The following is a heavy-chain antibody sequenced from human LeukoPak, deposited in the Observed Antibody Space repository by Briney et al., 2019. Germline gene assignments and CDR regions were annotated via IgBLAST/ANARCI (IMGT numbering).Heavy chain of an antibody. Sequence: SETLSLTCAVYGGSFSGYYWSWIRQPPGKGLEWIGEINHSGSTNYNPSLRSRVTISVDTSKNQFSLKLSSVTAADTAVYYCARGAHYYDSSGYGLDYWGQGTLVTVSS. CDR1: GGSFSGYY. J-gene: IGHJ4*02. CDR2: INHSGST. CDR3: ARGAHYYDSSGYGLDY. D-gene: IGHD3-22*01. V-gene: IGHV4-34*01.